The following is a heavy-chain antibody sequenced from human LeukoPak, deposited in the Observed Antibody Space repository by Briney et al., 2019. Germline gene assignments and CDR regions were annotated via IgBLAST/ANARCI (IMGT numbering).Heavy chain of an antibody. Sequence: PSETLSLTCTASGGSISSSSYYWGWIRQPPGKGLEWIGTIPYSGSTYYNPSLKSRVTISVDKSKNQFSLKLSSVTAADTAVYYCARDFEYSSSLYYYYYMDVWGKGTTVTVSS. V-gene: IGHV4-39*07. CDR1: GGSISSSSYY. J-gene: IGHJ6*03. D-gene: IGHD6-6*01. CDR3: ARDFEYSSSLYYYYYMDV. CDR2: IPYSGST.